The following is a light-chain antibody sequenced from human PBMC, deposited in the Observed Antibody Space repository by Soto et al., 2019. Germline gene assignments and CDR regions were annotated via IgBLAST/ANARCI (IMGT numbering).Light chain of an antibody. CDR3: QLRSAWPLFT. Sequence: EIELTQSPATLSLSPGEIASISCRASQSVGSYFAWYQQKPGQAPRLLIYDASKMDTGIPARFSGSGSGTEFTLTISSLEPEDFAIYYCQLRSAWPLFTFGPGTRVDVK. CDR2: DAS. CDR1: QSVGSY. V-gene: IGKV3-11*01. J-gene: IGKJ3*01.